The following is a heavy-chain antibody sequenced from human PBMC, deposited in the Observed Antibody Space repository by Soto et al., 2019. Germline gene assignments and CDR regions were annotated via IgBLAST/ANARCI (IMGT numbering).Heavy chain of an antibody. J-gene: IGHJ6*02. D-gene: IGHD3-10*01. Sequence: SETLSLTCAVYGGSFSGYYWRWIRQPPGKGLEWIGEINHSGSTNYNPSLKSRVTISVDTSKNQFSLKLSSVTAADTAVYYCARGGYYGSVSYYIYYYYCMDFWGQGTTVTVS. CDR1: GGSFSGYY. CDR3: ARGGYYGSVSYYIYYYYCMDF. V-gene: IGHV4-34*01. CDR2: INHSGST.